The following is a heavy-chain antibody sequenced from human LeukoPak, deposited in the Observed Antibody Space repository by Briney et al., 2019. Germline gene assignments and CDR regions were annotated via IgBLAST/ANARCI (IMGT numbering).Heavy chain of an antibody. D-gene: IGHD5/OR15-5a*01. CDR1: GFTFDNYG. V-gene: IGHV3-23*01. CDR3: ARSQGTIPDSVPLDI. Sequence: GGSLRLSCAASGFTFDNYGMSWVRQAPGKGLEWVSAISGSDGSTNYADSVKGRFTISRDNAKNSLYLQMNSLRAEDTAVYYCARSQGTIPDSVPLDIWGQGTMVTVSS. CDR2: ISGSDGST. J-gene: IGHJ3*02.